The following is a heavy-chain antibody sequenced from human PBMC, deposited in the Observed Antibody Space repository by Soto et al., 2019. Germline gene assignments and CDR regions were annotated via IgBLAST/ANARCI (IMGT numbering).Heavy chain of an antibody. CDR3: TTDADIVVVPAASTARRLQLWLDLVY. D-gene: IGHD2-2*01. Sequence: PGGSLRLSCAASGFTFSNAWMSWVRQAPGKGLEWVGRIKSKTDGGTTDYAAPVKGRFTISRDDSKNTLYLQMNSLKTEDTAVYYCTTDADIVVVPAASTARRLQLWLDLVYWGQGTLVTVSS. V-gene: IGHV3-15*01. CDR2: IKSKTDGGTT. J-gene: IGHJ4*02. CDR1: GFTFSNAW.